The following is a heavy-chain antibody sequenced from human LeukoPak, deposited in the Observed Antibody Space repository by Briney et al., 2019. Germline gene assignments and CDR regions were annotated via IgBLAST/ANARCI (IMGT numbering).Heavy chain of an antibody. Sequence: PGRSLRLSCAASGFTFDDYAMHWVRQAPGKGLEWVSGISWNSGSIGYADSVKGRFTISRDNAKNSLYLQMNSLRAEDTALYYCAKGLQVGATRFDYWGQGTLVTVSS. V-gene: IGHV3-9*01. CDR2: ISWNSGSI. J-gene: IGHJ4*02. CDR3: AKGLQVGATRFDY. D-gene: IGHD1-26*01. CDR1: GFTFDDYA.